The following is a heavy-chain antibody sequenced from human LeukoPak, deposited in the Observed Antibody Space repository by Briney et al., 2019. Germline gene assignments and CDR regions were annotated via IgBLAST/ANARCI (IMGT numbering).Heavy chain of an antibody. CDR3: ARSTLGTMTRLGDY. D-gene: IGHD1-1*01. CDR2: ISKDGTND. CDR1: GFIFSSHT. Sequence: QPGGSLRLSRAASGFIFSSHTMHWVRQAPGKGLEWVALISKDGTNDYYADSVKGRFTISRDNSKNTLYLQMNSLISEDTAVYYCARSTLGTMTRLGDYWGQGTLVTVSS. V-gene: IGHV3-30-3*01. J-gene: IGHJ4*02.